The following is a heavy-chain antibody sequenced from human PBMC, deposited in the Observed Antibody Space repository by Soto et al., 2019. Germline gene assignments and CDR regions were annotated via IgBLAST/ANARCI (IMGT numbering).Heavy chain of an antibody. CDR3: ARGRRRDTRGWYTPRPPRLGPNWFDP. Sequence: PSETLSLTXAVYGASASFNTFYWSWIRQSPGKGLEWIGEIIHSGSTNYNPSLEGRVFISVDTSKNQFSLNLDSVTAADTAVYYCARGRRRDTRGWYTPRPPRLGPNWFDPWGQGTLVTVSS. CDR2: IIHSGST. CDR1: GASASFNTFY. D-gene: IGHD6-19*01. J-gene: IGHJ5*02. V-gene: IGHV4-34*01.